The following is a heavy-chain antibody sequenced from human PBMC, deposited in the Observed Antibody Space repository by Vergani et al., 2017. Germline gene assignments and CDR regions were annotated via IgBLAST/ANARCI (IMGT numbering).Heavy chain of an antibody. J-gene: IGHJ4*02. V-gene: IGHV3-23*01. CDR3: AKARRIYDSSGYCDY. CDR1: GFTFSRYA. D-gene: IGHD3-22*01. Sequence: EVQLLESGGGLVQPGGSLRLSCAASGFTFSRYAMSWVRQAPGKGLEGFSAISGSGGSTYYADAVKGRFTISRDNAKNTLYLQMNSLRAEDTAVYYCAKARRIYDSSGYCDYWGQGTLVTVSS. CDR2: ISGSGGST.